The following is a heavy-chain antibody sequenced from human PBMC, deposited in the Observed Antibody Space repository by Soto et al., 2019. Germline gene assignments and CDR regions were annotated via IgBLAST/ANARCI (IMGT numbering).Heavy chain of an antibody. CDR2: IYPGDTDT. V-gene: IGHV5-51*01. CDR3: ARQMTVTPNAFDI. D-gene: IGHD4-17*01. CDR1: GYSFISYW. Sequence: GESLKISCKGSGYSFISYWIGWVRQMPGKGLEWMGLIYPGDTDTRYSPSFQGQVIISADKSTGTAYLQWSSLQASDTAMYYCARQMTVTPNAFDIWGQGTMVTVSS. J-gene: IGHJ3*02.